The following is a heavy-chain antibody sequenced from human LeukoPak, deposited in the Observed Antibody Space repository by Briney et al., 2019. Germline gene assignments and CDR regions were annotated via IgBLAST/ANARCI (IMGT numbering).Heavy chain of an antibody. V-gene: IGHV4-59*12. Sequence: PSETLSLTCTVSGGSISSYYWSWIRQPPGKGLEWIGYIYHSGSTNYNPSLKSRVTISVDKSKNQFSLKLSSVTAADTAVYYCATARRRYSYFDYWGQGTLVTVSS. CDR2: IYHSGST. D-gene: IGHD5-18*01. J-gene: IGHJ4*02. CDR1: GGSISSYY. CDR3: ATARRRYSYFDY.